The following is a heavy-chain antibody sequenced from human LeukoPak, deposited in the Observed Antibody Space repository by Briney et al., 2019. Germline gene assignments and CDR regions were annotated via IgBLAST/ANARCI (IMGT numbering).Heavy chain of an antibody. V-gene: IGHV4-34*01. CDR3: ARGCPGY. J-gene: IGHJ4*02. CDR1: GGSFSGYY. Sequence: SETLSLTCAVYGGSFSGYYWTWIRQTPGKGLEWIGQINHSGSANYNPSPKSRVTMSVDTSKNQFSLKLTSVTAADTAVYYCARGCPGYWGQGTLVTVSS. CDR2: INHSGSA.